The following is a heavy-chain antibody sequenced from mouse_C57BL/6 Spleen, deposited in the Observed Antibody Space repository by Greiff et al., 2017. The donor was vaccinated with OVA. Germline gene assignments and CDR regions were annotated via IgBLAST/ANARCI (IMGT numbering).Heavy chain of an antibody. CDR2: ISNGGGST. J-gene: IGHJ2*01. Sequence: EVQLVESGGGLVQPGGSLKLSCAASGFTFSDYYMYWVRQTPEKRLEWVAYISNGGGSTYYPDTVKGRFTISRDNAKNTLYLQMSRLKSEDTAVYYCARQGYDYDVGLYFDYWGQGTTLTVSS. D-gene: IGHD2-4*01. CDR3: ARQGYDYDVGLYFDY. V-gene: IGHV5-12*01. CDR1: GFTFSDYY.